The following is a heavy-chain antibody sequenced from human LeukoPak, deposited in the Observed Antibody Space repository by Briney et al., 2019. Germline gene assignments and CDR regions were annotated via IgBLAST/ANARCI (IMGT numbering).Heavy chain of an antibody. D-gene: IGHD6-19*01. CDR2: IRYDGSNK. CDR1: GFTFSSYG. V-gene: IGHV3-30*02. Sequence: GGSLRLSCAASGFTFSSYGMHWVRQSPGKGLEWVAFIRYDGSNKYYADSVKGRFTISRDNSKNTLYLQMNSLRAEDTAVYYCAKDRFLSSSGWYYFDYWGQGTLVTVSS. J-gene: IGHJ4*02. CDR3: AKDRFLSSSGWYYFDY.